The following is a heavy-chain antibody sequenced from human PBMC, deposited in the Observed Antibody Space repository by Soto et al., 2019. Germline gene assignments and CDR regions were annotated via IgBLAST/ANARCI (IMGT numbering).Heavy chain of an antibody. CDR2: IRSKGYGGTT. V-gene: IGHV3-49*04. CDR1: GFTFSTYA. Sequence: PGGSLRLFCAASGFTFSTYAMIWVRQAPGKGLEWVGFIRSKGYGGTTDYAASVKGRFTISRDDSNSVAYLQMNSLKSEDTGVYYCSRSKKFDYWGQGTLVTAPQ. J-gene: IGHJ4*02. CDR3: SRSKKFDY.